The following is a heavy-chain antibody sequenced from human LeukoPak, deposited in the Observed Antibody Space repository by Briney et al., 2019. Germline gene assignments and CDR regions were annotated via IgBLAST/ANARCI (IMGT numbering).Heavy chain of an antibody. Sequence: ASVEVSCTAFGYTFTSYGISWVRQAPGQGLEWMGWISAYNGNTIYAQKLQDTVTMTTDTFTSTDYMELRSLRFDKTGVYDCARDAGYCSSSSCYDNWFDTWGQGTLVTVSS. CDR2: ISAYNGNT. D-gene: IGHD2-2*01. J-gene: IGHJ5*02. CDR1: GYTFTSYG. CDR3: ARDAGYCSSSSCYDNWFDT. V-gene: IGHV1-18*01.